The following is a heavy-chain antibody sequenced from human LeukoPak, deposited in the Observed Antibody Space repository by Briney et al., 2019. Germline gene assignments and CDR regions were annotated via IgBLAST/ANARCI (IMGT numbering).Heavy chain of an antibody. J-gene: IGHJ5*02. CDR2: INPNSGGT. Sequence: ASVKVSCKASGYTFTGYYMHWVRQAPGQGLEWMGWINPNSGGTNYAQKFQGRVTMTSDTSISTAYMEPSRLRSDDTAVYYCARIRPVGATTGWFDRWGQGTLVTVSS. V-gene: IGHV1-2*02. D-gene: IGHD1-26*01. CDR3: ARIRPVGATTGWFDR. CDR1: GYTFTGYY.